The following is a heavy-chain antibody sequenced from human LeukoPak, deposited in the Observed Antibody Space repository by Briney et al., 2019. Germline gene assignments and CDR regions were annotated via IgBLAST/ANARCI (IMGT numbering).Heavy chain of an antibody. J-gene: IGHJ4*02. CDR3: VREHDWGDFDF. Sequence: SETLSLTCTVSGGSVISGSYYWSWIRQPPGKELEWIGYVSHSGNTNYNPSLKSRVTISKDTSKNQFSLKLGSVTAADTAVYYCVREHDWGDFDFWGQGTLVTVSS. CDR2: VSHSGNT. CDR1: GGSVISGSYY. D-gene: IGHD3-9*01. V-gene: IGHV4-61*01.